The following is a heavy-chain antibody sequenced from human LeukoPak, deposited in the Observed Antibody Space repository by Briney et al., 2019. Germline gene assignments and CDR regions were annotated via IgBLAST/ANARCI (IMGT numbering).Heavy chain of an antibody. Sequence: GWALRVSCAASGFNFISHWMTWVGQAPGRGLEWVANIRQDKGEKYCAESVTGRFTISRDNAKNAVYLQMDGLRAGDTAVYSCARDYGNSGYDYLPYYWGQGTLVTVSS. CDR3: ARDYGNSGYDYLPYY. CDR2: IRQDKGEK. J-gene: IGHJ4*02. CDR1: GFNFISHW. D-gene: IGHD5-12*01. V-gene: IGHV3-7*01.